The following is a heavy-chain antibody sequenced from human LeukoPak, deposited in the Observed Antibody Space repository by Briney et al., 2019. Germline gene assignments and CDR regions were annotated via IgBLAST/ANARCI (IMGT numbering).Heavy chain of an antibody. D-gene: IGHD3-22*01. CDR2: IYHSGST. V-gene: IGHV4-4*02. CDR1: GGSISSSNW. CDR3: ASWGLSSGYYGAFDN. Sequence: SETLSLTCAVSGGSISSSNWWSWVRQPPGKGLEWIGEIYHSGSTNYNPSLKSRVTISVDKSKNQFSLKLSSVTAADTAVYYCASWGLSSGYYGAFDNWGQGTLVTVSS. J-gene: IGHJ4*02.